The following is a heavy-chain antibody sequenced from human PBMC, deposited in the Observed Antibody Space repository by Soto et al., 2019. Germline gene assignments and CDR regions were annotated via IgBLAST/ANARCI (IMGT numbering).Heavy chain of an antibody. CDR1: GYTFTSYD. Sequence: ASVKVSCKASGYTFTSYDINWVRQATGQGLEWMGWMNPNSGNTGYAQKFQGRVTMTRNTSISTAYMELSSLRSEDTAVYYCARRVIAAPNNWFDPWGQGTLVTVSS. CDR3: ARRVIAAPNNWFDP. V-gene: IGHV1-8*01. D-gene: IGHD6-6*01. CDR2: MNPNSGNT. J-gene: IGHJ5*02.